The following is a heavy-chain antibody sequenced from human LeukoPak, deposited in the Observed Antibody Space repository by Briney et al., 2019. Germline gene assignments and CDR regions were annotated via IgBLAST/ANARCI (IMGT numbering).Heavy chain of an antibody. J-gene: IGHJ5*02. Sequence: SETLSLTCAVYGGTFSGYYLSWIRQPPSKGLDGIGEINHSGSTNYNPSLKSRVTISVDTSKSQYSLKLTSVTAADTAVYYCASTRLIAAAERSMDWFDPWGQGTLVTVSS. V-gene: IGHV4-34*01. D-gene: IGHD6-25*01. CDR2: INHSGST. CDR3: ASTRLIAAAERSMDWFDP. CDR1: GGTFSGYY.